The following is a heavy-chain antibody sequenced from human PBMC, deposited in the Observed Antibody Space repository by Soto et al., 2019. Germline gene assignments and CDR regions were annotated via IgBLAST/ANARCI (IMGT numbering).Heavy chain of an antibody. Sequence: SETLSLTCTVSGGSISGYYWSWIRQSPGKGLEYIGYIYYRGSTNYNPSLKSRVTMSVDTSRNQFSLKVNSVTAADTAVYYCARQQMLPFYYALDVWGQGTTVTVSS. CDR2: IYYRGST. CDR1: GGSISGYY. J-gene: IGHJ6*02. D-gene: IGHD6-13*01. V-gene: IGHV4-59*01. CDR3: ARQQMLPFYYALDV.